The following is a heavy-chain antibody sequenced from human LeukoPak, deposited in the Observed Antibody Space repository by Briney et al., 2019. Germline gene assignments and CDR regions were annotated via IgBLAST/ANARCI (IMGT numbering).Heavy chain of an antibody. Sequence: GGSLRLSCAASGFTFSSYEMNWVRQAPGKGLEWVSYISSSGSTIYYADSVKGRFTISRDNAKSSLYLQMNSLRAEDTAVYYCATAHYDSSGYYYDYWGQGTLVTVSS. CDR3: ATAHYDSSGYYYDY. CDR2: ISSSGSTI. V-gene: IGHV3-48*03. D-gene: IGHD3-22*01. CDR1: GFTFSSYE. J-gene: IGHJ4*02.